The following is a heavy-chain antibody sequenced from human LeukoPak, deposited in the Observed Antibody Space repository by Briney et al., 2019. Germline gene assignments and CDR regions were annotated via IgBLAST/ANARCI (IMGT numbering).Heavy chain of an antibody. CDR3: ARVFKGY. CDR2: IYYSGST. Sequence: WETLSLTCTVSGGSISSSSYYWGWIRQPPGKGLEWIGSIYYSGSTYYNPSLKSRVTISVDTSKNQFSLKLSSVTAADTAVYYCARVFKGYWGQGTLVTVSS. CDR1: GGSISSSSYY. J-gene: IGHJ4*02. V-gene: IGHV4-39*01.